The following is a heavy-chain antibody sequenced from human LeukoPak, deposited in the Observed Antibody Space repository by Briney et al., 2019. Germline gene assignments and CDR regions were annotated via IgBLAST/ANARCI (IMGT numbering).Heavy chain of an antibody. CDR3: ARVLKDIVVVPAAPEYYYYYGMDV. CDR1: GGTFSSYA. V-gene: IGHV1-69*04. D-gene: IGHD2-2*01. CDR2: IIPILGIA. Sequence: SVKVSYKASGGTFSSYAIRWVRQAPGQGLEWMGRIIPILGIANYAEKFQGRVTITADKSTSTAYMELSSLRSEDTAVYYCARVLKDIVVVPAAPEYYYYYGMDVWGQGTTVTVSS. J-gene: IGHJ6*02.